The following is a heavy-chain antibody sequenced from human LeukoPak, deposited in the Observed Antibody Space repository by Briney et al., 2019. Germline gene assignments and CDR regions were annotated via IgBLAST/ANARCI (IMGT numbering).Heavy chain of an antibody. D-gene: IGHD1-1*01. CDR1: GYTFTSYA. CDR2: INTNTGNP. J-gene: IGHJ4*02. V-gene: IGHV7-4-1*02. CDR3: ARTGNPYNWNFYYFDY. Sequence: ASVKVSCKASGYTFTSYAMNWVRQAPGQGPEWMGWINTNTGNPTYAQGFTGRFVFSLDTSVSTAYLQISSLKAEDTAVYYCARTGNPYNWNFYYFDYWGQGTLVTVSS.